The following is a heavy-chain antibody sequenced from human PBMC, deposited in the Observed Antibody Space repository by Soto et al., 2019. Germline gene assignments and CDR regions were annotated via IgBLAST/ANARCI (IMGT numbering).Heavy chain of an antibody. Sequence: GRSMRLSCAASIFTFSNSWMHWVRQVSGKGLEWVSRINADGTSTSYADSVKGRFTISRDNAKNTLYLHVNRLRAEDTAVYYCVKVLARGVGVPRFYFDSWGQGALVTVSS. CDR3: VKVLARGVGVPRFYFDS. CDR1: IFTFSNSW. V-gene: IGHV3-74*01. D-gene: IGHD2-2*01. J-gene: IGHJ4*02. CDR2: INADGTST.